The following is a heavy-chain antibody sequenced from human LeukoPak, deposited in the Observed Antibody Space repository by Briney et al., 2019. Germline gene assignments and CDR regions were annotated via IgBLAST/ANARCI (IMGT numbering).Heavy chain of an antibody. CDR3: ARDTYQPGLIDC. CDR1: EFTFSLYA. J-gene: IGHJ4*02. CDR2: INDVSSDI. D-gene: IGHD2-2*01. Sequence: QAGGSLRLSCAASEFTFSLYAMNWVRQAPGKGLEWVSYINDVSSDIHYADSVKGRFTTSRDNAKNTLYLQMNSLRAEDTAVYYCARDTYQPGLIDCWGQGTLVTVSS. V-gene: IGHV3-48*04.